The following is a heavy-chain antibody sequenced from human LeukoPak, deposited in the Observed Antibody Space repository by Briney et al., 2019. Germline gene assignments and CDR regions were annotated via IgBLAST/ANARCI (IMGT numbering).Heavy chain of an antibody. CDR2: IYTSGST. J-gene: IGHJ4*02. Sequence: PSETLSLTCTVSGGSIRSYYWSWIRQPAGKGLEWIGRIYTSGSTNYNPSLKSRVTMSVDTSKNQFSLKLSSVTAADTAVYYCARGHSSSWKYYFDYWGQGTLVTVSS. V-gene: IGHV4-4*07. D-gene: IGHD6-6*01. CDR1: GGSIRSYY. CDR3: ARGHSSSWKYYFDY.